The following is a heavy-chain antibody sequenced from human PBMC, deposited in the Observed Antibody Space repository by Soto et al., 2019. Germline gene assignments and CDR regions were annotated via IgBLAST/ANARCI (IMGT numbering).Heavy chain of an antibody. Sequence: QVQLVESGGGVVQPGRSLRLSCAASGFTFSSYGMHWVRQAPGKGLEWVAVISYDGSNKYYADSVKGRFTISRDNSKNTLYLQMNSLRAEDTAVYYCAKGPCPDHLGYYYYGMDVWGQGTTVTVSS. CDR2: ISYDGSNK. CDR3: AKGPCPDHLGYYYYGMDV. V-gene: IGHV3-30*18. CDR1: GFTFSSYG. D-gene: IGHD3-3*01. J-gene: IGHJ6*02.